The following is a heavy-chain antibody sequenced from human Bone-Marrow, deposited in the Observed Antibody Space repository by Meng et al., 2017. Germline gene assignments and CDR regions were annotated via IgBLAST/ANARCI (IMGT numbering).Heavy chain of an antibody. Sequence: SETLSLTCTVSGGSVSSGSYYWSWIRQPPGKGLEWIGYIYYSGSTNYNPSLKSRVTISVDMSKNQFSLKLSSVTAADTAVYYCARGGDRGSGWYGGAFDIWGQGTMVTVSS. CDR1: GGSVSSGSYY. V-gene: IGHV4-61*01. CDR3: ARGGDRGSGWYGGAFDI. D-gene: IGHD6-19*01. CDR2: IYYSGST. J-gene: IGHJ3*02.